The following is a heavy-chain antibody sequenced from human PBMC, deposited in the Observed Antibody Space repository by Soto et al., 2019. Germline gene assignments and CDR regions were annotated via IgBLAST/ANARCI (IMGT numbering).Heavy chain of an antibody. J-gene: IGHJ4*02. V-gene: IGHV4-59*01. D-gene: IGHD6-19*01. CDR2: IYYSGST. CDR3: ATAYSSGWYIFDY. Sequence: PSDTLSLTCTVSGCYISSYYWSWILQPPGKGLEWIGYIYYSGSTNYNPSLKSRVTISVDTAKNQFSLKLSSVTAADTAVYYCATAYSSGWYIFDYWGQGTLVTV. CDR1: GCYISSYY.